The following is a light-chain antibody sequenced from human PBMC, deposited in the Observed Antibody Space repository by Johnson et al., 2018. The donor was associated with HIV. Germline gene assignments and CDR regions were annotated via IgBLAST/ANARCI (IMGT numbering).Light chain of an antibody. Sequence: QSVLTQPPSVSAAPGQKVTVSCSGSSSNIGNNFVSWYQQVPGTAPKLLIYDTDKRPSGIPDRFSGSKSGTSATLGISGLQTGDEADYCCATWDSSLSAGRVFGTGTKVTVL. CDR1: SSNIGNNF. J-gene: IGLJ1*01. V-gene: IGLV1-51*01. CDR3: ATWDSSLSAGRV. CDR2: DTD.